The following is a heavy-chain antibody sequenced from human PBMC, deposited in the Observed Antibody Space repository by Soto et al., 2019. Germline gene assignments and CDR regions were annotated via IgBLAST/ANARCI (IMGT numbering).Heavy chain of an antibody. J-gene: IGHJ6*03. CDR3: ARLRVVPAASYYYYYYMDV. CDR1: GGSISSYY. CDR2: IYYSGST. Sequence: SETLSLTCTVSGGSISSYYWSWIRQPPGKGLEWIGYIYYSGSTNYNPSLKSRVTISVDTSKNQFSLKLSSVTAADTAVYYCARLRVVPAASYYYYYYMDVWGKGTTVTVSS. V-gene: IGHV4-59*01. D-gene: IGHD2-2*01.